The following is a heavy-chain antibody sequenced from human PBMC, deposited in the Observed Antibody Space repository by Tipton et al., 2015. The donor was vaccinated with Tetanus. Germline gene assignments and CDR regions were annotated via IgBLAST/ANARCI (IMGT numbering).Heavy chain of an antibody. D-gene: IGHD3-10*01. J-gene: IGHJ4*02. CDR1: GYTFTGYY. V-gene: IGHV1-2*02. CDR3: ARGTGFDY. Sequence: QLVQSGAEVKKPGASVKVSCKASGYTFTGYYIYWVRQAPGQGLEWMGWIDPNSGGTVYAQKFQGRVTMTRDTSISTAYMELRSLRSDDTAVYYCARGTGFDYWGQGTLVTVSS. CDR2: IDPNSGGT.